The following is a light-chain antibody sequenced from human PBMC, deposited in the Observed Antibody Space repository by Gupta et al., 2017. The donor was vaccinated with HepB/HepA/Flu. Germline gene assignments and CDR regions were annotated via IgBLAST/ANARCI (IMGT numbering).Light chain of an antibody. Sequence: EIVLTQSPDFQSVTPKEKVTITCRASQNIGSNLHWYQQKPDQSPKLLIKYASQSCSGVPSRFSGSGSGTDFTLTINSLEAEDAATYYCQQSSSYHFTFGHGTKVDIK. V-gene: IGKV6-21*01. CDR3: QQSSSYHFT. CDR1: QNIGSN. J-gene: IGKJ3*01. CDR2: YAS.